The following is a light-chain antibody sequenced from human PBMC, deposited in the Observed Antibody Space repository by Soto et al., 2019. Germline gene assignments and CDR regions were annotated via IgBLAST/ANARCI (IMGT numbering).Light chain of an antibody. CDR1: SSDVGGYNY. CDR2: EVS. V-gene: IGLV2-14*01. CDR3: SSYTITTLV. J-gene: IGLJ3*02. Sequence: QSALTQPASVSGSPGQSITISCTGTSSDVGGYNYVSWYQQHPGKAPKLMIYEVSTRPSGVSNRFSGSKSGNTASLTISGLQAEDEADYYCSSYTITTLVFGGGTQLTVL.